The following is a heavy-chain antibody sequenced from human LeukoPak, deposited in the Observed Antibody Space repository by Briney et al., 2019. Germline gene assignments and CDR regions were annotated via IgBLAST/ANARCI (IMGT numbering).Heavy chain of an antibody. J-gene: IGHJ6*02. D-gene: IGHD3-10*01. CDR2: INPNGGST. Sequence: ASVKVSCKASGYTLTRYFTHWVRQAPGQGLEWMGIINPNGGSTSYPQKFQGRVTMTRDTSTNTVYMELSSLKSEDTAGYYCERDSQDRPSYCRKLVRVRGPYDGMDVWGQGTTVTVSS. CDR1: GYTLTRYF. CDR3: ERDSQDRPSYCRKLVRVRGPYDGMDV. V-gene: IGHV1-46*01.